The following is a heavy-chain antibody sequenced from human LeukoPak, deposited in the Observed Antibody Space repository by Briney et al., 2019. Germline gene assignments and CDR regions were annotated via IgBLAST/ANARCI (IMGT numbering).Heavy chain of an antibody. J-gene: IGHJ4*02. V-gene: IGHV4-59*08. CDR2: IYNGRNT. CDR1: GASTSDKY. CDR3: AQTTGWPGFDF. D-gene: IGHD6-19*01. Sequence: PSETLSLTCTASGASTSDKYWSWIRHSPGRTLEWIGHIYNGRNTKYNPSLTSRVTISVDTSKNQFSLSLTSVTAADTAMYYCAQTTGWPGFDFWGPGALVTVSS.